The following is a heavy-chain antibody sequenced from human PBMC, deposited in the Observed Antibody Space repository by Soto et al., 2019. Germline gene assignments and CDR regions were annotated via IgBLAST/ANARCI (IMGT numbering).Heavy chain of an antibody. CDR1: GFTFREAW. Sequence: VQLVESGGGLVKPGGSLRLSCAASGFTFREAWMSWVRQAPGKGLEWVGRIKSKSDGETTDYAAPVKGRFTISRDDSEKTVHLQMNSLKAEDSAIYYCVTAGPELYYYYYGMDVWGQGTTVTVSS. CDR2: IKSKSDGETT. D-gene: IGHD1-7*01. V-gene: IGHV3-15*01. J-gene: IGHJ6*02. CDR3: VTAGPELYYYYYGMDV.